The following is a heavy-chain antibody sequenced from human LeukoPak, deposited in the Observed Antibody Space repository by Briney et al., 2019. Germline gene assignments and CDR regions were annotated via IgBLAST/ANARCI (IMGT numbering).Heavy chain of an antibody. V-gene: IGHV4-34*01. CDR1: GGSFSGYY. D-gene: IGHD2-2*01. J-gene: IGHJ3*02. Sequence: KPSETLSLTYSVYGGSFSGYYWSWIRQPPGKGLEWIGEINHSGSTNYNPSLKCRVTISVDTSKNQFSLKLSSVTAADTAVYYCARGFFGQLLSRFRAFDIWGQGTMVTVSS. CDR3: ARGFFGQLLSRFRAFDI. CDR2: INHSGST.